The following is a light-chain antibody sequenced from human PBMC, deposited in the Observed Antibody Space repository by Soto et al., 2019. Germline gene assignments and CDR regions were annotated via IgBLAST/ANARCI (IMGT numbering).Light chain of an antibody. V-gene: IGKV3-11*01. CDR2: AAS. Sequence: EIVLTQSPGTLSLSPGERATLSCRAIQSVGGNLAWYQQKPGQAPRLLIYAASTRATGIPARFSGSGSGTDFTLTISSLEPEDFAVYYCQQLTDWPPQWTFGQGTKVDIK. J-gene: IGKJ1*01. CDR3: QQLTDWPPQWT. CDR1: QSVGGN.